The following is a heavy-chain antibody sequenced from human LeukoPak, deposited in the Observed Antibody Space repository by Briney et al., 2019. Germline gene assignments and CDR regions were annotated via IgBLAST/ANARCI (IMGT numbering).Heavy chain of an antibody. CDR3: AREKLDYYGSGSSGNFDY. J-gene: IGHJ4*02. CDR2: IYYSGST. V-gene: IGHV4-59*12. D-gene: IGHD3-10*01. CDR1: GGPISSYY. Sequence: SETLSLTCTVSGGPISSYYWSWIRQPPGKGLEWIGYIYYSGSTNYNPSLKSRVTISVDTSKNQFSLKLSSVTAADTAVYYCAREKLDYYGSGSSGNFDYWGQGTLVTVSS.